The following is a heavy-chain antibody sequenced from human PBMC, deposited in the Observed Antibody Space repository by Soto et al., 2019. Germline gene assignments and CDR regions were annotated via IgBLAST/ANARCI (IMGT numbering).Heavy chain of an antibody. V-gene: IGHV3-30*18. CDR3: AKGGHYYDSSGYYSGSLDY. Sequence: GGSLRLSCAASGFTFSSYGMHWVRQAPGKGLEWVAVISYDGSNKYYADSVKGRFTISRDNSKNTLYLQMNSLRAEDTAVYYCAKGGHYYDSSGYYSGSLDYWGQGTLVTVSS. CDR1: GFTFSSYG. CDR2: ISYDGSNK. J-gene: IGHJ4*02. D-gene: IGHD3-22*01.